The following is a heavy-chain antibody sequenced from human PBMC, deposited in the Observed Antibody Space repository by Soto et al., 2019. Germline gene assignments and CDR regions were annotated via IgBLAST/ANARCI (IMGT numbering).Heavy chain of an antibody. J-gene: IGHJ3*01. V-gene: IGHV3-53*01. CDR1: GFTISGKKY. CDR3: APWHEREHAYDV. D-gene: IGHD1-1*01. CDR2: LYDVDGS. Sequence: DVQLVESGGGLIQPGVSLRLSCVAFGFTISGKKYVAWVRQDPGKGLEWVSALYDVDGSFYADSVQGRFTTSSDSSKTTVYLQMNDLRPDDAAVYYCAPWHEREHAYDVWGQGTTVTVSS.